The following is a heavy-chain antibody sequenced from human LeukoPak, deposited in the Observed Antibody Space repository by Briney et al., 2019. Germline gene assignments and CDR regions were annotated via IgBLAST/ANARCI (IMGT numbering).Heavy chain of an antibody. CDR2: IIPIFGTA. CDR1: DYTFTSYG. D-gene: IGHD2-15*01. V-gene: IGHV1-69*13. J-gene: IGHJ6*02. CDR3: ARRCSGGSCYSGYYYGMDV. Sequence: SVKVSCKASDYTFTSYGISWVRQAPGQGLEWMGGIIPIFGTANYAQKFQGRVTITADESTSTAYMELSSLRSEDTAVYYCARRCSGGSCYSGYYYGMDVWGQGTTVTVSS.